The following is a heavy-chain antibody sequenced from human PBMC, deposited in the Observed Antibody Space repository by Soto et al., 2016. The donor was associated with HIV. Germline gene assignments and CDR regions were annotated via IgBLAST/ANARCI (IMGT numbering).Heavy chain of an antibody. J-gene: IGHJ3*02. CDR2: ISVFSGST. V-gene: IGHV1-18*01. D-gene: IGHD3-22*01. Sequence: QVQLVQSGAEVKKPGASVKVSCKASGYTFASYGISWVRQAPGQGLEWMGWISVFSGSTNYAQKLQGRVTMTTDTSTSTAYMELRSLISDDTAVYYCARGWGSAYYSAFDIWAKGQWSPSLQ. CDR3: ARGWGSAYYSAFDI. CDR1: GYTFASYG.